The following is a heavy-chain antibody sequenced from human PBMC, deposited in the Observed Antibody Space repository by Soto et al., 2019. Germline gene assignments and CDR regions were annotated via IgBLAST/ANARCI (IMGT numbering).Heavy chain of an antibody. J-gene: IGHJ4*02. Sequence: QVQLQESGPGLVKPSWTLSLTCGVFGGSISNSNWWTWVRQPPGKGLARIGEIYHSGSTNYNSSLMSRVTISLDKVNNQFSLKLTSVTAADTAVYYCAHRPIVGAAIWGQGTVVTVSS. CDR2: IYHSGST. CDR3: AHRPIVGAAI. V-gene: IGHV4-4*02. D-gene: IGHD1-26*01. CDR1: GGSISNSNW.